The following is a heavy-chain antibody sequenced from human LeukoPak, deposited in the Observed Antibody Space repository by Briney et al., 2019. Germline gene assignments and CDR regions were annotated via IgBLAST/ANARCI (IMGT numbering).Heavy chain of an antibody. Sequence: PGGSLRLSCAASGFTLTNYAMSWVRQAPGKGLVWVSRINSDGSSTSYADSVKGRFTISRDNAKNTLYLQMNSLRAEDTAVYYCARARNYYYGSGSYYLFAFDIWGQGTMVTVSS. CDR1: GFTLTNYA. J-gene: IGHJ3*02. D-gene: IGHD3-10*01. V-gene: IGHV3-74*01. CDR3: ARARNYYYGSGSYYLFAFDI. CDR2: INSDGSST.